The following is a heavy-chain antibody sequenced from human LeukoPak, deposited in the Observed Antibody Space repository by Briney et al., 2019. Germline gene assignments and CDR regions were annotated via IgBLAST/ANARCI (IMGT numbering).Heavy chain of an antibody. Sequence: SGGSLRLSCLTSGFTLSTNAMSWVRQAPGKGLEWISGISGSGASTYYADSVKGRFTISRDNSKNTLYLQMNSLRAEDTAVYYCAKSRSSYGSWGQGTLVTVSS. CDR2: ISGSGAST. D-gene: IGHD5-18*01. V-gene: IGHV3-23*01. J-gene: IGHJ5*02. CDR3: AKSRSSYGS. CDR1: GFTLSTNA.